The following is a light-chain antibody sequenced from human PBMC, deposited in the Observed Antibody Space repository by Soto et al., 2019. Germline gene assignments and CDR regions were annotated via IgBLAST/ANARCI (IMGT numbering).Light chain of an antibody. CDR2: AVT. CDR3: SSYTSNNITEV. CDR1: SSDVGDYDY. V-gene: IGLV2-14*01. Sequence: SVLTQPASVSWSPGQSITISCTGTSSDVGDYDYVSWYQHHPGKAPKLIIYAVTNRPSGVSNRFSGSKSGNTASLTTSGLQAEDEADYYCSSYTSNNITEVFGTGTKVTVL. J-gene: IGLJ1*01.